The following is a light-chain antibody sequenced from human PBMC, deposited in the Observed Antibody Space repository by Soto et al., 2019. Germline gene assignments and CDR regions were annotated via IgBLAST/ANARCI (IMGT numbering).Light chain of an antibody. J-gene: IGLJ1*01. V-gene: IGLV2-8*01. Sequence: QSALTQPPSASGSPVRSVTISCTGTSSDVGAYDYVSWYQQHPGKAPKLMIYEINKRPSGVPDRFSGSKSGNTASLTVSGLQAEDEADYYCSSFAGSNNFPYVFGTGTKVTVL. CDR3: SSFAGSNNFPYV. CDR1: SSDVGAYDY. CDR2: EIN.